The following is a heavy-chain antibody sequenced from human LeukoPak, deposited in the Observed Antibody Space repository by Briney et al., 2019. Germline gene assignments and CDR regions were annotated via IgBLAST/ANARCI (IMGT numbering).Heavy chain of an antibody. Sequence: ASVKVSCKVSGHTLSGLAMHWVRQATGKGLEWMGGSDPEDGETIYAQKFKGRVTMTEDTATDTAYMELRSLRSEDTAVYYCAYRPPGDESFDIWGQGTVVTVSS. CDR3: AYRPPGDESFDI. V-gene: IGHV1-24*01. CDR1: GHTLSGLA. CDR2: SDPEDGET. J-gene: IGHJ3*02. D-gene: IGHD3-16*01.